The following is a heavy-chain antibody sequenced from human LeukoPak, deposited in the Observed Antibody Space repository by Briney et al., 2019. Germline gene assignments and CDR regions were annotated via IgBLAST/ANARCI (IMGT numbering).Heavy chain of an antibody. D-gene: IGHD1-20*01. CDR1: GFPSSSDW. CDR2: INGDGSYT. J-gene: IGHJ6*02. Sequence: PGGSLRPSCAASGFPSSSDWMHCGRHAPRKGLMWVSRINGDGSYTRHADSVKGRLTTSRDNAKNTLYLQMNSLRAGDTAVYYCARAGITGTPGGMDVGGQGTTLSVSS. V-gene: IGHV3-74*01. CDR3: ARAGITGTPGGMDV.